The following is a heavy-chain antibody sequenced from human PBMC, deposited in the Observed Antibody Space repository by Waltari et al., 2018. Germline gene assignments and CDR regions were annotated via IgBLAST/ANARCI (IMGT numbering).Heavy chain of an antibody. CDR3: ARDRSGSYIQGVDY. Sequence: QLQLQESGPGLVKPSETLSLTCTVSGGSISSSSHYWGWIRQPPGKGLEWIGSIYYSGSTYCNPSLKSRVTISVDTSKNQFSLKLSSVTAADTAVYYCARDRSGSYIQGVDYWGQGTLVTVSS. CDR1: GGSISSSSHY. D-gene: IGHD3-10*01. J-gene: IGHJ4*02. CDR2: IYYSGST. V-gene: IGHV4-39*07.